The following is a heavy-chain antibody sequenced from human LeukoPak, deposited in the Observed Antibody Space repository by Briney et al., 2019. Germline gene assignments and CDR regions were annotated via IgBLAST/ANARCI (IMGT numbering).Heavy chain of an antibody. Sequence: SETLSLTRTVSGGSISSSSYYWGWIRQPPGKGLEWIGSIYYSGSTYYNPSLKSRVTISVDTSKNQFSLKLSSVTAADTAVYYCARTAVATIITWGQGTLVTVSS. CDR3: ARTAVATIIT. D-gene: IGHD5-12*01. V-gene: IGHV4-39*01. CDR1: GGSISSSSYY. CDR2: IYYSGST. J-gene: IGHJ5*02.